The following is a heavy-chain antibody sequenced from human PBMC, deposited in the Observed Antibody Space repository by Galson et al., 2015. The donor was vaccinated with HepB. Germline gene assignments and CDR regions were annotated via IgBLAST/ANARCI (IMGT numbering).Heavy chain of an antibody. CDR3: AKLRSGGWYHFDY. CDR1: GFTFSSYG. J-gene: IGHJ4*02. Sequence: SLRLSCAASGFTFSSYGMNWVRQAPRKGLEWVSSISGSGGGTYYADSVKGRFTISRDNSKSTLYLQMNSLRAEDTAVYYCAKLRSGGWYHFDYWGQGTLVTASS. CDR2: ISGSGGGT. V-gene: IGHV3-23*01. D-gene: IGHD6-19*01.